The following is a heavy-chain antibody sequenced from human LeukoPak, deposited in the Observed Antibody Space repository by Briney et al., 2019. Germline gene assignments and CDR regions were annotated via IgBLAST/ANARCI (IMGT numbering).Heavy chain of an antibody. V-gene: IGHV3-21*04. CDR3: ARVSRDGGYFDY. CDR1: GFTFSSYS. J-gene: IGHJ4*02. D-gene: IGHD5-24*01. Sequence: GGSLRLSCAASGFTFSSYSMNWVRQAPGKGLEWVSSISSSSSYIYYADSVKGRFTISRDNSKNTLYLQMNSLRAEDTAVYYCARVSRDGGYFDYWGQGTLVTVSS. CDR2: ISSSSSYI.